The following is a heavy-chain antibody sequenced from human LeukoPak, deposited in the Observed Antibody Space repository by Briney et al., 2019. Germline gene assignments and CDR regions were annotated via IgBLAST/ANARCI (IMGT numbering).Heavy chain of an antibody. CDR1: GFSLGTSGMC. CDR2: IDWDDGK. CDR3: ARIGCGSGSYYLDY. J-gene: IGHJ4*02. V-gene: IGHV2-70*11. D-gene: IGHD3-10*01. Sequence: GSGPTLVNPTQTLTLTCTFSGFSLGTSGMCVNWIRQPPGKALERLARIDWDDGKHYSTSLKTRLTISKDTSRNQVVLTMTNMDPVDRATYYCARIGCGSGSYYLDYWGQGTLVTVSS.